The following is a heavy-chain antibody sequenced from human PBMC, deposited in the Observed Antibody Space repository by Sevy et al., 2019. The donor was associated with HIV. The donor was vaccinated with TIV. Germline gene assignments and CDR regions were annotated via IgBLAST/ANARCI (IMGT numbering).Heavy chain of an antibody. CDR2: ISYDGSSQ. CDR1: GFTFSTHA. J-gene: IGHJ4*02. V-gene: IGHV3-30-3*01. D-gene: IGHD6-19*01. Sequence: GGSLRLSCAASGFTFSTHAMHWVRQAPGKGLEWVALISYDGSSQFYAGSVKGRFTLSRDISKNTLYLEMNSLRVEDTALYFCARDAGYSTGWYAGYWGQGTLVTVSS. CDR3: ARDAGYSTGWYAGY.